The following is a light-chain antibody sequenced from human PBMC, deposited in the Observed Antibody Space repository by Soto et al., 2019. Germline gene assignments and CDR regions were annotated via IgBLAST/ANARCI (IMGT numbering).Light chain of an antibody. CDR3: QQAKTFPLT. Sequence: DIQMTQSPSYVSASVGDRVTITCWARQDLTGWLAWYQQKPGKAPKVLIYATSSLERGVPSRFSGSGSRTEFTLTISNLQPEDFATYYCQQAKTFPLTFGGGTRVDIK. CDR2: ATS. CDR1: QDLTGW. J-gene: IGKJ4*01. V-gene: IGKV1-12*01.